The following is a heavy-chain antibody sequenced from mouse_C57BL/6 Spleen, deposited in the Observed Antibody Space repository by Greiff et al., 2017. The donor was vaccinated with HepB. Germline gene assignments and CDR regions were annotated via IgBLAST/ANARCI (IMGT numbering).Heavy chain of an antibody. CDR2: ISSGGSYT. V-gene: IGHV5-6*02. Sequence: EVMLVESGGDLVKPGGSLKLSCAASGFTFSSYGMSWVRQTPDKRLEWVATISSGGSYTYYPDSVKGRFTISRDNAKNTLYLQMSSLKSEDTAMYYCARRLYESAWFAYWGQGTLVTVSA. CDR1: GFTFSSYG. J-gene: IGHJ3*01. CDR3: ARRLYESAWFAY. D-gene: IGHD2-3*01.